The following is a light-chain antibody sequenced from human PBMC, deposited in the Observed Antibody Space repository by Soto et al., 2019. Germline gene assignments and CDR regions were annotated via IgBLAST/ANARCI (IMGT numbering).Light chain of an antibody. J-gene: IGKJ5*01. CDR2: GAS. CDR3: QQYGGSPAIT. CDR1: QSVSNKY. V-gene: IGKV3-20*01. Sequence: EFVLTQSPGTLSLSPGERATLSCRASQSVSNKYLAWYQQKPGQAPGLLIYGASSRATGIPDRFRASASGTDFTLTISRLEPEDFAVYFCQQYGGSPAITFGQGTRLEIK.